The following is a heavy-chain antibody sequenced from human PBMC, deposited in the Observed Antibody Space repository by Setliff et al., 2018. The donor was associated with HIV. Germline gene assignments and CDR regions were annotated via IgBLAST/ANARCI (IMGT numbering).Heavy chain of an antibody. CDR2: IYYSGNT. V-gene: IGHV4-59*12. Sequence: SETLSLTCTVSGGSITGYYWSWIRQPPGKGLEWIGWIYYSGNTRYNPSLKSRVTISLDTSKNQFSLKLSSVTAADTAVYYCASTGYSSGWSFDYWGQGTLVTVSS. J-gene: IGHJ4*02. D-gene: IGHD6-19*01. CDR1: GGSITGYY. CDR3: ASTGYSSGWSFDY.